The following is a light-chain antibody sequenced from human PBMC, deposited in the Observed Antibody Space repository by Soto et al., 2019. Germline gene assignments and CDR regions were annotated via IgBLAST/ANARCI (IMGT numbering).Light chain of an antibody. CDR1: QSVSNY. CDR3: QQTYSTPLT. CDR2: DAS. Sequence: DVQMTQSPSSLSASVADGVTITCRASQSVSNYLHWYQQKPGKAPNXLIYDASTLQSGVPSRFSGSGSGTDFTLTITSLQPEDFATYYCQQTYSTPLTFGGGTKVDIK. J-gene: IGKJ4*01. V-gene: IGKV1-39*01.